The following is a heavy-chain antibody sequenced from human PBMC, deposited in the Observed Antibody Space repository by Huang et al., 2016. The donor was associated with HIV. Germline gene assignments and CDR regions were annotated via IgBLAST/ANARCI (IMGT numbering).Heavy chain of an antibody. J-gene: IGHJ4*02. V-gene: IGHV3-30*02. CDR2: IQYDGTKK. D-gene: IGHD2-15*01. CDR1: GFTFSSYG. CDR3: AKVTLGFDY. Sequence: QVQLVESGGGVVQPGGSLCLSCGTSGFTFSSYGMPWVRQGPGLGLDWVAVIQYDGTKKYYADSVKGRFNISRDNSKNMLHLQMNNLRVEDTAAYFCAKVTLGFDYWGQGTWVTVSS.